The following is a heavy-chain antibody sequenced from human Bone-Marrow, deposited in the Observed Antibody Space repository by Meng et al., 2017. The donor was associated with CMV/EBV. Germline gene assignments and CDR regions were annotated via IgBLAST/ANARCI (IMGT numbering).Heavy chain of an antibody. Sequence: GGSLRLSCAASGSTFSSHSMNWVRQAPGKGLEWVSSFSSSSSYIYYADSVKGRFTISRDNAKNSLYLQMNSLRAEDTAVYYCARAAENYPLNWFDPWGQGTLVTVSS. CDR3: ARAAENYPLNWFDP. CDR1: GSTFSSHS. CDR2: FSSSSSYI. V-gene: IGHV3-21*01. J-gene: IGHJ5*02. D-gene: IGHD1-7*01.